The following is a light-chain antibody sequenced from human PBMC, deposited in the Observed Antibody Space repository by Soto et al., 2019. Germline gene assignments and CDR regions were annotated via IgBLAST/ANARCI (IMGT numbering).Light chain of an antibody. CDR2: DNY. CDR1: SSNIGNNY. J-gene: IGLJ3*02. V-gene: IGLV1-51*01. Sequence: QSVLTQPPSVSAAPGQTVTISCSGSSSNIGNNYVSWYQQLPGTAPKLLIYDNYKRPSGIPDRFSGSKSGTSATLGITGLQTGDEADYHCGTCDSRLSAGVFGGGTKLTVL. CDR3: GTCDSRLSAGV.